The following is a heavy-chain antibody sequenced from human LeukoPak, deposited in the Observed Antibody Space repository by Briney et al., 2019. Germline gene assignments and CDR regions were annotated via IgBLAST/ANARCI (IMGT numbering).Heavy chain of an antibody. J-gene: IGHJ6*03. V-gene: IGHV7-4-1*02. CDR1: GYTFTSCA. CDR3: ATQISQVVVTYPSWVFGYYMDV. CDR2: INTNTGNP. Sequence: ASVKVSCKASGYTFTSCAMNWVRQAPGQGLEWMGWINTNTGNPTYAQAFTGRFVFSLDTSVSTAYLQISSLRSEDTAVYYCATQISQVVVTYPSWVFGYYMDVWGKGTTVTVSS. D-gene: IGHD3-22*01.